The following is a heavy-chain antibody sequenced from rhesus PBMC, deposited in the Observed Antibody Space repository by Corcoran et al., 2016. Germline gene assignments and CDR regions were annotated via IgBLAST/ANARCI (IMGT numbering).Heavy chain of an antibody. CDR2: ISYSGRT. J-gene: IGHJ4*01. V-gene: IGHV4-122*02. CDR3: AREGYYYSGSYLDY. D-gene: IGHD3-16*01. CDR1: GGSISSSYYY. Sequence: QVQLQESGPGLVKPSETLSLTCAVSGGSISSSYYYWSWIRQAPGKGLKWFVYISYSGRTNYNPSLKSRVTISRDTSKNQFSLKLSSVTAADTAVYYCAREGYYYSGSYLDYWGQGVLVTVSS.